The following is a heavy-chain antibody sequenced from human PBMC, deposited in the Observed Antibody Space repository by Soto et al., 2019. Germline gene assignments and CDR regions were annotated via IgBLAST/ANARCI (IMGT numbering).Heavy chain of an antibody. CDR2: ISAYKGNT. CDR1: GYTFTSYG. CDR3: ARDELGSSSWYGGGWFDP. V-gene: IGHV1-18*01. Sequence: QVQLVQSGAEVKKPGASVKVSCKASGYTFTSYGISWVRQAPGQGLEWMGWISAYKGNTNYAQKLQGRVTMTTDTSTSTAYMELRSLRSDDTAVYYCARDELGSSSWYGGGWFDPWGQGTLVTVSS. J-gene: IGHJ5*02. D-gene: IGHD6-13*01.